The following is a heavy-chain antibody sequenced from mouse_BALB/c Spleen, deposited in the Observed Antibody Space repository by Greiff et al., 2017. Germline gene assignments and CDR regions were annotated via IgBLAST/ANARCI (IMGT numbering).Heavy chain of an antibody. D-gene: IGHD1-1*01. CDR1: GFNIKDSY. V-gene: IGHV14-3*02. CDR3: ASSYYCGSSAFAY. Sequence: EVQLQQSGAELVKPGASVKLSCTASGFNIKDSYMYWVKQRPEQGLEWIGRIDPANGNTKYDPNFQGKATITADTSSNTAYLQLSSLTSEDTAVYYCASSYYCGSSAFAYWGQGTLVTVSA. CDR2: IDPANGNT. J-gene: IGHJ3*01.